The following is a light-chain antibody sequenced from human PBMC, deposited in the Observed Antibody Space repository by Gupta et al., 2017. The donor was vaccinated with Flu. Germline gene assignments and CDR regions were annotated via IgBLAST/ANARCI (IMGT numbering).Light chain of an antibody. V-gene: IGLV1-44*01. CDR1: SSNVGSNA. CDR3: AAWDDSLNGHYV. CDR2: DNN. Sequence: QSVLAQPPSASGTPGQRVTISCSGSSSNVGSNAVHWYQQVPGTAPKLLIYDNNQRPSGVPARFSGSKSGTSASLAISXLXSEDEAXYYCAAWDDSLNGHYVFGTGTEVTVL. J-gene: IGLJ1*01.